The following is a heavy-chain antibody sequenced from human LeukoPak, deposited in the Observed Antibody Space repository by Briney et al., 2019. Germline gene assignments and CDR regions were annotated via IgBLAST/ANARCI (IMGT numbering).Heavy chain of an antibody. V-gene: IGHV3-7*01. Sequence: GGSLTLSYVASGFIFGDNWMGWVRQAPGKGLEWVANINPHGTEKYYADSLEGRFSVSRDNAKNSVYLQMNSLRVEDAGFYYCGRWGVNAGLNYWGQGSLVTVSS. D-gene: IGHD3-10*01. J-gene: IGHJ4*02. CDR3: GRWGVNAGLNY. CDR2: INPHGTEK. CDR1: GFIFGDNW.